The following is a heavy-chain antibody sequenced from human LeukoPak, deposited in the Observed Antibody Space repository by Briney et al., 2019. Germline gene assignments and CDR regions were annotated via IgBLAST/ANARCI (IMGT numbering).Heavy chain of an antibody. J-gene: IGHJ4*02. CDR2: IYYSGST. CDR3: ARDHEYSSSWPYYFDY. Sequence: SETLSLTCTVSGGPISSYYWSWIRQPPGKGREWIGYIYYSGSTNYNPSLKRRGTISVDTSKSQFSLKLSSVTAADTAVYYCARDHEYSSSWPYYFDYWGQGTLVSVSS. CDR1: GGPISSYY. D-gene: IGHD6-13*01. V-gene: IGHV4-59*01.